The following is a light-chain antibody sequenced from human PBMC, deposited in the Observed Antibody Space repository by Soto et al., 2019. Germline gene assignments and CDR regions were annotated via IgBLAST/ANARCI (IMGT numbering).Light chain of an antibody. CDR3: SSYAGSNKSV. CDR2: EVS. V-gene: IGLV2-8*01. J-gene: IGLJ1*01. CDR1: SSDVGGYNY. Sequence: LTQPPSASGSPGQSVTISCTGTSSDVGGYNYVSWYQQHPGKAPKLMIYEVSKRPSGVPDRFSGSKSGNTASLTASGLQPEDEADYYCSSYAGSNKSVFGTGTKVTVL.